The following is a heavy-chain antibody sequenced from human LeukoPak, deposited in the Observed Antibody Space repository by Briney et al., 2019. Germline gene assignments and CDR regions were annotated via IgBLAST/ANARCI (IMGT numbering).Heavy chain of an antibody. Sequence: GGSLRLSCAASGFTFSSYWMSWVRQAPGKGLEWVANIKQDGSEKYYVDSVKGRFTISRDNAKNSLYLQMNSLRAEDTAVYYCAREVRGNYYDSSGRYYFDYWGQGTLVTVSS. CDR2: IKQDGSEK. CDR3: AREVRGNYYDSSGRYYFDY. J-gene: IGHJ4*02. D-gene: IGHD3-22*01. V-gene: IGHV3-7*01. CDR1: GFTFSSYW.